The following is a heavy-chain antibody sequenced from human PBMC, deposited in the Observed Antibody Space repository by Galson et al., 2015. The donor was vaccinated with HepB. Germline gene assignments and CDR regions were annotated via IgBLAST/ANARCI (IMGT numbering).Heavy chain of an antibody. Sequence: SLRLSCAASGFTFSSYGMHWVRQAPGKGLEWVAVISSGGNNKYYGDSVKGRFTISRDNSKNTLYLQMNSLRPEDTAVYYCAKDVTWLIPDYWGQGTLVTVSS. V-gene: IGHV3-30*18. CDR3: AKDVTWLIPDY. D-gene: IGHD6-19*01. CDR2: ISSGGNNK. CDR1: GFTFSSYG. J-gene: IGHJ4*02.